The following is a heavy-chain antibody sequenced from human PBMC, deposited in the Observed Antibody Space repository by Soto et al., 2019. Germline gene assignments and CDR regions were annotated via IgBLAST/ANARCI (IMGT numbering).Heavy chain of an antibody. Sequence: QAQLEQSGPEVKRPGASLKVSCKASAYTFTSYHISWVRQAPGQGLAWIGWINAFDDATNYSQKFQDRVTMTAHRSTDTAYLNLRSLGSDDTAIYYCERNLYGRAFDIWGQGTMVTVSS. CDR2: INAFDDAT. V-gene: IGHV1-18*04. D-gene: IGHD2-8*01. J-gene: IGHJ3*02. CDR1: AYTFTSYH. CDR3: ERNLYGRAFDI.